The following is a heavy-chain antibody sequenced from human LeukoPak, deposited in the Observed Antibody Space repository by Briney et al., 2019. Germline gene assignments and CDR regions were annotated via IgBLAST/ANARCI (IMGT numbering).Heavy chain of an antibody. J-gene: IGHJ6*03. V-gene: IGHV1-2*02. Sequence: ASVKVSCKASGYIFTGYYMHWVRQAPGQGLEWMGWINPNSGGTNYAQKFQGRVTMTGDTSISTAYMELSRLRSDDTAVYYCARGGSSWSNYMDVWGKGTTVTISS. CDR2: INPNSGGT. CDR3: ARGGSSWSNYMDV. CDR1: GYIFTGYY. D-gene: IGHD6-13*01.